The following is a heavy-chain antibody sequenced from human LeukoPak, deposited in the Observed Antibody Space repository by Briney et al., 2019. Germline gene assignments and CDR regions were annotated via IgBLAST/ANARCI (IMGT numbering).Heavy chain of an antibody. CDR3: ARGGANRLFYYYDSSLYYFDY. V-gene: IGHV4-34*01. D-gene: IGHD3-22*01. J-gene: IGHJ4*02. CDR1: GGSFSGYY. CDR2: INHSGST. Sequence: SETLSLTCAVCGGSFSGYYWSWIRQPPGKGLEWIGEINHSGSTNYNPSLKSRVTISVDTSKNQFSLKLSSVTAADTAVYYCARGGANRLFYYYDSSLYYFDYWGQGTLVTVSS.